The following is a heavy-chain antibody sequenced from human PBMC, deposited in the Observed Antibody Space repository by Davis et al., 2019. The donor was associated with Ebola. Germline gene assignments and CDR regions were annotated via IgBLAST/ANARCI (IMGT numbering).Heavy chain of an antibody. V-gene: IGHV1-2*02. CDR1: GYTFSDYY. D-gene: IGHD2-15*01. CDR2: INPNSGGT. J-gene: IGHJ4*02. Sequence: ASVKVSCKASGYTFSDYYMHWVRQAPGQGLEWMAWINPNSGGTNYAQKLQGRVTMTRDTSISTAYMELSRLRSDDTAVYYCARDGVLCSGGSCSGDFDYWGQGTLVTVSS. CDR3: ARDGVLCSGGSCSGDFDY.